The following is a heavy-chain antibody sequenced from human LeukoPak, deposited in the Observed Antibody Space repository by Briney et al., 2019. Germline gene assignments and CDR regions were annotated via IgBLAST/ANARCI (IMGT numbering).Heavy chain of an antibody. CDR3: AKDCSGGSCYDFDP. J-gene: IGHJ5*02. Sequence: GRSLKLSCAASRFTFSSYGMHWVRQAPGKGLEWVAVISYDGSNKYYADSVKGRFTISRDNSKNTLYLQMNSLRAEDTAVYYCAKDCSGGSCYDFDPWGQGTLVTVSS. D-gene: IGHD2-15*01. CDR1: RFTFSSYG. CDR2: ISYDGSNK. V-gene: IGHV3-30*18.